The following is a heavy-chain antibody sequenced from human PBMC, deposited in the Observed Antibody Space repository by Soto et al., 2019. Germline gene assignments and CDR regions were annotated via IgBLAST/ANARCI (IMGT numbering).Heavy chain of an antibody. CDR1: GTSIRCYY. CDR2: IYYTGTT. V-gene: IGHV4-59*01. D-gene: IGHD3-10*01. J-gene: IGHJ4*02. Sequence: SETLSLTCSVSGTSIRCYYWTWIRQPPGKGLEWIGYIYYTGTTKYNPSLKSRVTISVDTSKNQFSLRLNSVTAADTAVYYCAREVSSFGSNHFDSWGQGALVTVPQ. CDR3: AREVSSFGSNHFDS.